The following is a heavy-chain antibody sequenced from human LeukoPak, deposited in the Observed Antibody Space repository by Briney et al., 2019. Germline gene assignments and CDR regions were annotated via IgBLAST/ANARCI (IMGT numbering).Heavy chain of an antibody. J-gene: IGHJ4*02. Sequence: SVNVSCQATRYTFTNYGIRWLRQAPAQGREWVGWISSYNGNTNYAQKFQGRVTMTTDTPTSTAYMELRSLRSDETAVYYCARDRDYGDYNTQDLFVYWGQGTLVTVSS. V-gene: IGHV1-18*01. CDR2: ISSYNGNT. CDR1: RYTFTNYG. CDR3: ARDRDYGDYNTQDLFVY. D-gene: IGHD4-17*01.